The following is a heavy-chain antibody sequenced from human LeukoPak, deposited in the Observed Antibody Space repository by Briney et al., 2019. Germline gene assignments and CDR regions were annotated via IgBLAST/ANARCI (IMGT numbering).Heavy chain of an antibody. CDR1: GFTVSSNY. V-gene: IGHV3-53*01. CDR2: IYSGGST. Sequence: PGGPLRLSCAASGFTVSSNYMSWVRQAPGKGLEWVSVIYSGGSTYYADSVKGRFTISRDDSKSTLYLQMNNLRAEDTAVYYCAKDGAWLRFDDWGQGILVTVSS. D-gene: IGHD5-12*01. CDR3: AKDGAWLRFDD. J-gene: IGHJ4*02.